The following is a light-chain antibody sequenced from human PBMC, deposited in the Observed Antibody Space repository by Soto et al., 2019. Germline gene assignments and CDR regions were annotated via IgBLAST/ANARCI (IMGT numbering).Light chain of an antibody. CDR3: QQYNNWPPWT. J-gene: IGKJ1*01. CDR2: GAS. CDR1: QSVSSN. Sequence: EIVMTQSPATLSVSPGERATLSCRASQSVSSNLAWYQQKPGQAPRLLIYGASNRATGIPARFSGSGSGTEFTLTISSLQSEDFAVYYCQQYNNWPPWTFGRGTKVEIK. V-gene: IGKV3-15*01.